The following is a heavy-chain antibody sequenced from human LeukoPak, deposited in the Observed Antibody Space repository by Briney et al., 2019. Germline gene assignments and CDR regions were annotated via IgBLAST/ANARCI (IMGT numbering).Heavy chain of an antibody. V-gene: IGHV3-7*01. Sequence: GGSLRLSCEASGFAFSWYWMTWVRQAPGRGLEWVANINQHGSEKYYLDSVEGRFTISRDNTKNSLFLQMNSLRVDDTAMYYCARPINSGSSDYTDAFDVWGQGTVVTVSS. CDR1: GFAFSWYW. CDR2: INQHGSEK. J-gene: IGHJ3*01. CDR3: ARPINSGSSDYTDAFDV. D-gene: IGHD3-22*01.